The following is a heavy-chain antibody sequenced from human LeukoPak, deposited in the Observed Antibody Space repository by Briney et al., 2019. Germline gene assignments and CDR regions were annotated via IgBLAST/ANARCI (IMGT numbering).Heavy chain of an antibody. Sequence: VGSLRLSCAASGFTFSTYSMSWVRLAPGKGLEWVSGISGSGANTYYADSVKGRITISRDNSKNTLYLQMNSLRAEDTAVFYCAKYPASGGYFDYWGQGTLVTVSS. CDR1: GFTFSTYS. D-gene: IGHD6-13*01. CDR2: ISGSGANT. J-gene: IGHJ4*02. V-gene: IGHV3-23*01. CDR3: AKYPASGGYFDY.